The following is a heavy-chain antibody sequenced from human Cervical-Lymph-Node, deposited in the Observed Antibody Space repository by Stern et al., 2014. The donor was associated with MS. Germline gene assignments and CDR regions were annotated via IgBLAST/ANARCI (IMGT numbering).Heavy chain of an antibody. CDR3: GRDTCRGGGCYFRY. V-gene: IGHV3-30-3*01. CDR1: GFIFSNYA. CDR2: VSNEGSKQ. D-gene: IGHD2-15*01. Sequence: VQLVESGGGVVQPGRSLRLSCAASGFIFSNYAMHWVRQAPGKGLDWVAFVSNEGSKQFYADSVKGRFTIPQDNPNNTTYLQMNSLRPEDTAVYYCGRDTCRGGGCYFRYWGQGILITVSS. J-gene: IGHJ4*02.